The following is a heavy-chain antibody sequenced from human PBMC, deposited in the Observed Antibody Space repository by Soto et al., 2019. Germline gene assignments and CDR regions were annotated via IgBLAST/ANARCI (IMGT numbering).Heavy chain of an antibody. Sequence: GGSLRLSCAASGFTFSSYGMHWVRQAPGKGLEWVAVISYDGSNKYYADSVKGRFTISRDNSKNTLYLQMNSLRAEDTAVYYCAREYYYDSSGYYYYYGMDVWGQGTTVTVSS. J-gene: IGHJ6*02. CDR3: AREYYYDSSGYYYYYGMDV. V-gene: IGHV3-30*03. CDR2: ISYDGSNK. CDR1: GFTFSSYG. D-gene: IGHD3-22*01.